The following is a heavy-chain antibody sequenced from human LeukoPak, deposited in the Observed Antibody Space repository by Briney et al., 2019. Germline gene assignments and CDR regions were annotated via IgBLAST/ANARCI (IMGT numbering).Heavy chain of an antibody. D-gene: IGHD3-22*01. V-gene: IGHV3-23*01. Sequence: GGSLRLSCAASGFTFSSFGMTWVRQVPGKGLEWVSTISDSGLTTHYADSVKGRFTISRDNSKNTLYLQMNSLRAEDTAVYYCAKYLSGFFDYWGQGTLVTVSS. CDR2: ISDSGLTT. J-gene: IGHJ4*02. CDR1: GFTFSSFG. CDR3: AKYLSGFFDY.